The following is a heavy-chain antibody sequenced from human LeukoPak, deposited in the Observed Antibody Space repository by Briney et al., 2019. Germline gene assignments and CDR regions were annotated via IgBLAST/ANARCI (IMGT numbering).Heavy chain of an antibody. D-gene: IGHD3-22*01. CDR1: GYTFTSYG. Sequence: ASVKVSCKASGYTFTSYGISWVRQAPGQGLEWMGWISAYNGNTNYAQKLQGRVTMTTDTSTSTAYMELRSLRSDDTAVYYCARERPITMIVVVIKGDWFDPWGQGTLVTVSS. CDR3: ARERPITMIVVVIKGDWFDP. J-gene: IGHJ5*02. V-gene: IGHV1-18*01. CDR2: ISAYNGNT.